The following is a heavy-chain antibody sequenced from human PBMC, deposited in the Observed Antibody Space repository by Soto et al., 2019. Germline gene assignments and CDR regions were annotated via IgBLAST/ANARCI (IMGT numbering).Heavy chain of an antibody. CDR3: ARTGDGHHDFLDY. V-gene: IGHV3-7*01. CDR2: INQDGNED. D-gene: IGHD1-1*01. CDR1: GFTFSSYW. Sequence: CLRLSCAASGFTFSSYWMNWVRQAPGKGLEWVANINQDGNEDNLLDSVKGRFTISRDNAKNSLFLQMNSLRVDDTAVYYCARTGDGHHDFLDYWGQGALVTVSS. J-gene: IGHJ4*02.